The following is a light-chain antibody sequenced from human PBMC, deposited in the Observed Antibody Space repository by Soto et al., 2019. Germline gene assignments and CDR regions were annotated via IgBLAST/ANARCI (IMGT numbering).Light chain of an antibody. Sequence: DIQMTQSPSSLSASVGERVTITCRASESISRHLNWYQQKPGKAPKSLIYAASSLQNGVPSSFRGSGSGTDFTLTITNLQPEDFATYYCQQTYSTLSITFGQGTRL. J-gene: IGKJ5*01. CDR3: QQTYSTLSIT. CDR2: AAS. V-gene: IGKV1-39*01. CDR1: ESISRH.